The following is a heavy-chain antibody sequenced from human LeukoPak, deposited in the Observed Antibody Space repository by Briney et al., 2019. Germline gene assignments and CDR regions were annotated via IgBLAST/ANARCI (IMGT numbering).Heavy chain of an antibody. CDR3: ARGSRWELPLDY. CDR2: INHSGST. V-gene: IGHV4-34*01. D-gene: IGHD1-26*01. CDR1: GGSISSYY. Sequence: SETLSLTCTVSGGSISSYYWSWIRQSPGKGLEWIGEINHSGSTNYNPSLKSRVTISLDTSKNQFSLKLSSVTAADTAVYYCARGSRWELPLDYWGQGTLVTVSS. J-gene: IGHJ4*02.